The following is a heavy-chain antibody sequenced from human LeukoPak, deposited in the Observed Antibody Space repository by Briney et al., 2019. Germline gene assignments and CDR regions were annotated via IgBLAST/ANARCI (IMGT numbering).Heavy chain of an antibody. CDR1: GGSISSYY. CDR3: ARSGEGYYYGMDV. CDR2: IYYSGST. V-gene: IGHV4-59*01. J-gene: IGHJ6*02. Sequence: PSETLPLTCTVSGGSISSYYWSWIRQPPGKGLEWIGYIYYSGSTNYNPSLKSRVTISVDTSKNQFSLKLSSVTAADTAVYYCARSGEGYYYGMDVWGQGTTVTVSS. D-gene: IGHD2-15*01.